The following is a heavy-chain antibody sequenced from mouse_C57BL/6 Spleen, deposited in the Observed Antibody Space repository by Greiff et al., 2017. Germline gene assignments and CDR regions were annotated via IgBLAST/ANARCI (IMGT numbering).Heavy chain of an antibody. V-gene: IGHV14-2*01. CDR3: AYSNYAMDY. J-gene: IGHJ4*01. Sequence: EVQVVESGAELVKPGASVKLSCTASGFNIKDYYMHWVKQRTEQGLEWIGRIDPEDGETKYAPKFQGKATITADTSSNTAYLQHSLTSEDTAVYYCAYSNYAMDYWGQGTSVTVSS. CDR1: GFNIKDYY. D-gene: IGHD2-5*01. CDR2: IDPEDGET.